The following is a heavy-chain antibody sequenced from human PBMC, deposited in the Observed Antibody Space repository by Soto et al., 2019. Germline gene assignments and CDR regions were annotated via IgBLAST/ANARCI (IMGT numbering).Heavy chain of an antibody. J-gene: IGHJ4*02. CDR1: GGSFSGYY. D-gene: IGHD6-6*01. Sequence: SXTLSLTCAVYGGSFSGYYWSWIRQPPVNGLQWIGEINHSGSTNYNPSLKSRVTISVDTSKNQFSLKLSSVTAADTAVYYCARGLVPAAPYSSSALNYFDYWGQGTLVTVSS. V-gene: IGHV4-34*01. CDR2: INHSGST. CDR3: ARGLVPAAPYSSSALNYFDY.